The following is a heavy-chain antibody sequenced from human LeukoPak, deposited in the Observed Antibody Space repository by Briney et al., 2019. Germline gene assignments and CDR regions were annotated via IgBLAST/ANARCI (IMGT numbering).Heavy chain of an antibody. D-gene: IGHD2-2*01. CDR1: GGSISSYY. Sequence: SETLSLTCTVSGGSISSYYWSWLRQPPGKGLEWIGYIYYSGSTNYNPSLKSRVTISVDTSKNQFSLKLSSVTAADTAVYYCARVLSSTSHLDYYYYMDVWGKGTTVTVSS. CDR3: ARVLSSTSHLDYYYYMDV. J-gene: IGHJ6*03. CDR2: IYYSGST. V-gene: IGHV4-59*01.